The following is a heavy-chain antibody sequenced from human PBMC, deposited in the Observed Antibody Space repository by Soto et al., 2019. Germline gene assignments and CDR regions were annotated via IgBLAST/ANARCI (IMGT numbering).Heavy chain of an antibody. D-gene: IGHD1-1*01. V-gene: IGHV1-69*06. J-gene: IGHJ4*02. CDR1: GGTFSSYA. CDR3: ASKDWNDVGKANFDY. Sequence: GASVKVSCKASGGTFSSYAISWVRQAPGQGLEWMGGIIPIFGTANYAQKFQGRVTITADKSTSTAYMELSSLRSEDTAVYYCASKDWNDVGKANFDYWGQGTLVTVSS. CDR2: IIPIFGTA.